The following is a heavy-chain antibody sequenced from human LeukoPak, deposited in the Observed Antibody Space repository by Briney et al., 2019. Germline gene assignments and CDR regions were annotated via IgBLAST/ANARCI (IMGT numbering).Heavy chain of an antibody. J-gene: IGHJ3*02. CDR2: IYYSGST. CDR1: GGSISSYY. V-gene: IGHV4-59*01. D-gene: IGHD1-26*01. Sequence: SETLSLTCTVSGGSISSYYWSWIRQPPGKGLEWIGYIYYSGSTNYNPSLKSRVTISVDTSKNQFSLKLSSATAADTAVYYCARRRSWPDAFDIWGQGTMVTVSS. CDR3: ARRRSWPDAFDI.